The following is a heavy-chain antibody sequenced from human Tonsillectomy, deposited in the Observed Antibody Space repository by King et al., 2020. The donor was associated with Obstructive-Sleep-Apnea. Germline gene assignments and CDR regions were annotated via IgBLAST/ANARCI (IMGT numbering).Heavy chain of an antibody. V-gene: IGHV3-30*02. J-gene: IGHJ4*02. Sequence: VQLVESGGGVVQPGGSLRLSCSASGFTFSSSGMHWVRQAPGKGLEWWTFIRYDGSNEYYVYSVQGRFSISRDNSKNTLFLQINSLRTEDTAVYYCAKDNSNWSFDYWGQGILVTVSS. CDR2: IRYDGSNE. CDR3: AKDNSNWSFDY. D-gene: IGHD6-13*01. CDR1: GFTFSSSG.